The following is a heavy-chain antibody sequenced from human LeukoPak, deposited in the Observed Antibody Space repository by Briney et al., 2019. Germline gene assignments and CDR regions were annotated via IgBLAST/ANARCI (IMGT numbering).Heavy chain of an antibody. V-gene: IGHV1-2*02. Sequence: ASVKVSCKASGYTFTGYYMHWVRQAPGQGLEWMGWINPNSGGTNYAQKFQGRVTMTRDTSISTAYMDLSRLRSDDTAVYYCASPSSDFWSGYSTFGYWGQGTLVTVPS. D-gene: IGHD3-3*01. J-gene: IGHJ4*02. CDR3: ASPSSDFWSGYSTFGY. CDR2: INPNSGGT. CDR1: GYTFTGYY.